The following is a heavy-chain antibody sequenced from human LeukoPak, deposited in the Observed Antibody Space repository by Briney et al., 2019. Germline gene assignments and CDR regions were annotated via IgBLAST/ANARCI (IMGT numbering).Heavy chain of an antibody. CDR3: ETWARGIVVVTLYY. CDR2: FDLEDGET. CDR1: GYTLTELS. J-gene: IGHJ4*02. Sequence: GASVKDSCKVSGYTLTELSMHWVRQAPGKGLEWMGGFDLEDGETIYAQKFQGRVTMTEDTSTDTAYMELSSLRSEDTAVYDCETWARGIVVVTLYYWGQGTLVTVSS. V-gene: IGHV1-24*01. D-gene: IGHD3-22*01.